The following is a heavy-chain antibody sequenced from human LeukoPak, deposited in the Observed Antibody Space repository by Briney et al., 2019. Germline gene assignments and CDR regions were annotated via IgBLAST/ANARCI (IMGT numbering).Heavy chain of an antibody. V-gene: IGHV4-38-2*02. Sequence: SETLSLTCTVSGYSISSGYYWGWIRQPPGKGLEWIGRIYTSGSTNYNPSLKSRLTISVDTSKNQFSLKLSSVTAADTAVYYCARFQIPTGAFDIWGQGTMVTVSS. D-gene: IGHD3-9*01. CDR3: ARFQIPTGAFDI. CDR1: GYSISSGYY. J-gene: IGHJ3*02. CDR2: IYTSGST.